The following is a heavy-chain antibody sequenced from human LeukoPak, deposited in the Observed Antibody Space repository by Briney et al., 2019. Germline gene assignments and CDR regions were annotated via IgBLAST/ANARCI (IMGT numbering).Heavy chain of an antibody. CDR1: GFTFSSYW. CDR3: ARENGDSYDAFDI. J-gene: IGHJ3*02. CDR2: IKQDGSEK. V-gene: IGHV3-7*01. D-gene: IGHD4-17*01. Sequence: GGSLRLSCAASGFTFSSYWMSWVRQAPGKGLEWVANIKQDGSEKYYVDSVKGRFTISRDNAKNSLYLQMNSLRAEDTAVYYCARENGDSYDAFDIWGQGTMVTVSS.